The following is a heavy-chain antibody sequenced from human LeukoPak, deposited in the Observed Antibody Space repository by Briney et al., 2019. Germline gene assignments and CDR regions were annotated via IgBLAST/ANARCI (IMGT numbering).Heavy chain of an antibody. V-gene: IGHV3-30*03. CDR2: ISYDGSNK. Sequence: GGSLRLSCAASGFTFSSYGMHWVRQAPGKGLEWVAVISYDGSNKYYADSVKGRFTISRDNSKNTLYLQMNSLRAEDTAVYYCARVPLGYCSGDSCFDLDYWGQGTLVTVSS. D-gene: IGHD2-15*01. CDR1: GFTFSSYG. J-gene: IGHJ4*02. CDR3: ARVPLGYCSGDSCFDLDY.